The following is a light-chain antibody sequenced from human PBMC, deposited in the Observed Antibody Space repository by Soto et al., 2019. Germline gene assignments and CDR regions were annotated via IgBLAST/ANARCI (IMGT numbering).Light chain of an antibody. CDR1: SSDVGGYNY. J-gene: IGLJ1*01. Sequence: SVLTQPASVSGSPGQSITISCTGTSSDVGGYNYVSWYQQHPGKAPKLMIYEVSNRPSGVSNRFSGSKSGNTASLTISGLQAEDEADYYCSSYTSSSTRVFGTGTKATVL. CDR3: SSYTSSSTRV. CDR2: EVS. V-gene: IGLV2-14*01.